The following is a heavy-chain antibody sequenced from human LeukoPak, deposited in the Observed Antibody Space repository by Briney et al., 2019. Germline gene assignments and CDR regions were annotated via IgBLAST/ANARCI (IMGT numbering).Heavy chain of an antibody. Sequence: ASVKVSCKASGYTFTSYGISWVRQAPGQGLEWMGWINPNSGGTNYAQKLQGRVTMTTDTSTSTAYMELRSLRSDDTAVYYCARRRGYSSGWLRGYFDYWGQGTLVTVSS. CDR1: GYTFTSYG. V-gene: IGHV1-18*01. CDR3: ARRRGYSSGWLRGYFDY. J-gene: IGHJ4*02. D-gene: IGHD6-19*01. CDR2: INPNSGGT.